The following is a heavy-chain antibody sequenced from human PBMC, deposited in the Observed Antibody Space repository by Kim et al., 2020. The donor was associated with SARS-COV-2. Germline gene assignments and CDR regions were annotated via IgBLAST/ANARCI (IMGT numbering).Heavy chain of an antibody. CDR1: GFTFSSYA. CDR2: ISYDGSNK. CDR3: ARDRGVVVAAMGVFDY. Sequence: GGSLRLSCAASGFTFSSYAMHWVRQAPGKGLEWVAVISYDGSNKYYADSVKGRFTISRDNSKNTLYLQMNSLRAEDTAVYYCARDRGVVVAAMGVFDYWGPGTLVTVSS. V-gene: IGHV3-30*04. D-gene: IGHD2-15*01. J-gene: IGHJ4*02.